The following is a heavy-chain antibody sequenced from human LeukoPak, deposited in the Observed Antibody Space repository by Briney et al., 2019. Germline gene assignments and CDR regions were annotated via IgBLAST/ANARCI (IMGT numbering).Heavy chain of an antibody. D-gene: IGHD6-13*01. CDR1: GFTFSSYS. CDR3: ARAPGSSSSWYSADY. Sequence: GGSLRLSCAASGFTFSSYSMNWVRQAPGNGLEWVSSISSSSSYIYYADSVKGRFTISRDNAKNSLYLQMNSLRAEDTAVYYCARAPGSSSSWYSADYWGQGTLVTVSS. CDR2: ISSSSSYI. J-gene: IGHJ4*02. V-gene: IGHV3-21*01.